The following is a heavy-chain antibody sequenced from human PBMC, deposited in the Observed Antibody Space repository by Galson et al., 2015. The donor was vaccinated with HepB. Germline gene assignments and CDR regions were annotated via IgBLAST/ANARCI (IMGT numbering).Heavy chain of an antibody. CDR3: ARDRQIAVAGGAFDY. D-gene: IGHD6-19*01. CDR2: ISYDGSNK. J-gene: IGHJ4*02. CDR1: GFTFSSYA. Sequence: SLRLSCAASGFTFSSYAMHWVRQAPGKGLEWVAVISYDGSNKYYADSVKGRFTISRDNSKNTLYLQMNSLRAEDTAVYYCARDRQIAVAGGAFDYWGQGTLVTVSS. V-gene: IGHV3-30-3*01.